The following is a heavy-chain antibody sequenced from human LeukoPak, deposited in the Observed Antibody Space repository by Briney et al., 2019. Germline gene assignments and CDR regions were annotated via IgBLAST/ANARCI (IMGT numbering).Heavy chain of an antibody. CDR1: GFTFSSYW. CDR3: GSDTVLGY. J-gene: IGHJ4*02. D-gene: IGHD5-18*01. CDR2: INGDGSST. Sequence: PGGSLRLSCAASGFTFSSYWMHWVRQAPGKGLVWVSRINGDGSSTFYADSVKGRFTISRDNAKNTVYLQMNSLRVEDTAVYYCGSDTVLGYWGQRTLVTASS. V-gene: IGHV3-74*01.